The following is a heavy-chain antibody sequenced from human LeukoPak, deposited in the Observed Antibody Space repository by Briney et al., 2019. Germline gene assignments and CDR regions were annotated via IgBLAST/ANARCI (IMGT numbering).Heavy chain of an antibody. J-gene: IGHJ4*02. Sequence: GGSLRLSCAASGFTFSNYWMHWIRQVPGKGLVWVSHIKYDGSATNYADSVKGRFTISRDNARNTLYLQMNSLRAEDTAVYFCVSGSLQSGYNFDYWGQGALVTVSS. CDR2: IKYDGSAT. CDR1: GFTFSNYW. V-gene: IGHV3-74*01. CDR3: VSGSLQSGYNFDY. D-gene: IGHD3-3*01.